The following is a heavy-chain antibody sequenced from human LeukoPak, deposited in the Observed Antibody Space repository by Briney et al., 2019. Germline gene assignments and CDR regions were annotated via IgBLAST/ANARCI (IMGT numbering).Heavy chain of an antibody. D-gene: IGHD5-24*01. V-gene: IGHV4-59*01. CDR2: IYYSGST. Sequence: LETLSLTCTVSGGSISSYYWSWIRQPPGKGLEWIGYIYYSGSTNYNPSLKSRVTISVDTSKNQFSLKLSSVTAADTAVYYCARDRGLHTGGYFDYWGQGTLVTVSS. CDR3: ARDRGLHTGGYFDY. CDR1: GGSISSYY. J-gene: IGHJ4*02.